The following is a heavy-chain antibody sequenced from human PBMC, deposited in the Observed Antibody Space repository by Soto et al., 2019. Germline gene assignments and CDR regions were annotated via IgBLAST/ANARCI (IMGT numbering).Heavy chain of an antibody. Sequence: PVGSLRLSCAASGFTFSSYAMSWVRQAPGKGLEWVSAISGSGGSTYYADSVKGRFTISRDNSKTTLYLQMNSLRAEDTAVYYCATGEYYDSSGYYSNAFDIWGQGTMVTVSS. CDR2: ISGSGGST. D-gene: IGHD3-22*01. V-gene: IGHV3-23*01. CDR3: ATGEYYDSSGYYSNAFDI. CDR1: GFTFSSYA. J-gene: IGHJ3*02.